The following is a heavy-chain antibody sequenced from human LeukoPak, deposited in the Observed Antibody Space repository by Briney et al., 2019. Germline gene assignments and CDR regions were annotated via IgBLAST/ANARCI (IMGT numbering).Heavy chain of an antibody. V-gene: IGHV4-59*11. J-gene: IGHJ3*02. D-gene: IGHD3-22*01. Sequence: SETLSLTCTVSGGSISSHYWSWIRQPPGKGLEWIGYIYYSGSTNYNPSLKSRVTISVDTSKNQFSLKLSSVTAADTAVYYCARDKTYYYDSSGLYAFDIWGQGTMVTVSS. CDR3: ARDKTYYYDSSGLYAFDI. CDR1: GGSISSHY. CDR2: IYYSGST.